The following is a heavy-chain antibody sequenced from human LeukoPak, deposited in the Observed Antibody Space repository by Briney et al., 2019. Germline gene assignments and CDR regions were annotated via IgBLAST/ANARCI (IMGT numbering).Heavy chain of an antibody. CDR2: LYSITRT. D-gene: IGHD4-17*01. J-gene: IGHJ6*04. CDR1: GDFLPSVSRF. V-gene: IGHV4-61*09. Sequence: SDTVSLMRTVSGDFLPSVSRFWSWIRQPAGKGVGWIGHLYSITRTTYNPCVERRVTISGDTVKNQFSRKLDSVTAADTAVYFCARCMSELDYGDYAYYYHMDVWGKGTTVTVSS. CDR3: ARCMSELDYGDYAYYYHMDV.